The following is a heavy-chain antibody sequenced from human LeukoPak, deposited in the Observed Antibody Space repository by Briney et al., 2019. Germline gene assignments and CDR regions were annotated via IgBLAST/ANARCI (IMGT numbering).Heavy chain of an antibody. CDR3: AEQQPRDYGMDV. Sequence: ASVKVSCKASGYTFTGYYMHWVRQAPGQGLEWMGWISPNSGGTNYAQKFQGRVTMTRDTSISTAYMELSRLRSDDTAVYYCAEQQPRDYGMDVWGQGTTVTVSS. V-gene: IGHV1-2*02. J-gene: IGHJ6*02. CDR1: GYTFTGYY. CDR2: ISPNSGGT. D-gene: IGHD6-13*01.